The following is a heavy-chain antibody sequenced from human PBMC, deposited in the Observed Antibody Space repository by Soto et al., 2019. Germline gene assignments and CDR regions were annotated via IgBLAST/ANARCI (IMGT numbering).Heavy chain of an antibody. CDR3: ARPHCEGYSYGYGYFDL. J-gene: IGHJ2*01. CDR2: ISSSSSYI. V-gene: IGHV3-21*01. Sequence: EVQLVESGGGLVKPGGSLRLSCAASGFTFSSYSMNWVRQAPGKGLEWVSSISSSSSYIYYADSVKGRFTISRDNAKNSLYLQMNSLRAEDTAVYYCARPHCEGYSYGYGYFDLWGRGTLVTVSS. CDR1: GFTFSSYS. D-gene: IGHD5-18*01.